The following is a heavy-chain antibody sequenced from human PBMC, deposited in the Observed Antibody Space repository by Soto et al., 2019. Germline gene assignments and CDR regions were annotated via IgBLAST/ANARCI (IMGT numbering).Heavy chain of an antibody. Sequence: ASVKVSCKASGYTFTSYGISWVRQAPGQGLEWMGWISAYNGNTNYAQKLQGRVTMTTDTSTSTAYMELRSLRSDDTAVYYCAGSVGGYCSGGSCYGGDTLGAFDIWGQGTMVTVSS. V-gene: IGHV1-18*01. D-gene: IGHD2-15*01. J-gene: IGHJ3*02. CDR3: AGSVGGYCSGGSCYGGDTLGAFDI. CDR1: GYTFTSYG. CDR2: ISAYNGNT.